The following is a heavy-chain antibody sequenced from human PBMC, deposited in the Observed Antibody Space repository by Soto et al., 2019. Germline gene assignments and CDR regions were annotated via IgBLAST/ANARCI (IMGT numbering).Heavy chain of an antibody. Sequence: GGSLRLSCAASGFAFSNCAMSWVRQAPGKGLEWVSTIKTSGDTTFYADPVKGRFTTSRDDSKNTLYLQMNSLRAEDTATYYCTKDVTGDIGADFWGQGTPVTVSS. V-gene: IGHV3-23*05. CDR1: GFAFSNCA. J-gene: IGHJ4*02. CDR2: IKTSGDTT. CDR3: TKDVTGDIGADF. D-gene: IGHD2-21*02.